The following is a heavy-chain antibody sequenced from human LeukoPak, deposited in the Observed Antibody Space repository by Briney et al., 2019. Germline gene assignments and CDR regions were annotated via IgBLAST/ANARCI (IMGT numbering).Heavy chain of an antibody. CDR1: GFTFSNYS. CDR2: ISSSSYI. V-gene: IGHV3-21*01. J-gene: IGHJ4*02. D-gene: IGHD2-2*01. Sequence: GGSLRLSCAASGFTFSNYSMNWVRQAPGKGLEWVSSISSSSYIYYADSVKGRFTISRDNAKNSLYLQMNSLRAEDTAVYYCAPWDIVVVPAAQAGYWGQGTLVTVSS. CDR3: APWDIVVVPAAQAGY.